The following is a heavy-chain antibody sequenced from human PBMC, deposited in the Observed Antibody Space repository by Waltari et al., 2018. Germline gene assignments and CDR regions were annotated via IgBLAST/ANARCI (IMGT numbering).Heavy chain of an antibody. J-gene: IGHJ6*02. CDR2: ISYNGRNI. Sequence: QVQLVESGGGVVQPGRSLRLSCAASEFTFSSFAMHWVRQAPGKGLEWGAVISYNGRNIYYVDSVKGRFTISRDNSKKMLYLQMNSLRSEDTAVYYCARENCDRTDCHGMDVWGQGTTVTVSS. V-gene: IGHV3-30*04. CDR1: EFTFSSFA. CDR3: ARENCDRTDCHGMDV. D-gene: IGHD3-22*01.